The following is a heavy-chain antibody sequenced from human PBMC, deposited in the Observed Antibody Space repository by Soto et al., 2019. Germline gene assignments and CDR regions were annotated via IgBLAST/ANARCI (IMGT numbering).Heavy chain of an antibody. CDR1: GYSFADYW. CDR3: ARQIYDSDTGPNFQYYFDS. CDR2: IDPSDSQT. V-gene: IGHV5-10-1*01. J-gene: IGHJ4*02. Sequence: GESLKISCKGSGYSFADYWITRVRQKPGKGLEWMGRIDPSDSQTYYSPSFRGHVTISVTKSITTVFLQWSSLRASDTAMYYCARQIYDSDTGPNFQYYFDSWGQGTPVTVSS. D-gene: IGHD3-22*01.